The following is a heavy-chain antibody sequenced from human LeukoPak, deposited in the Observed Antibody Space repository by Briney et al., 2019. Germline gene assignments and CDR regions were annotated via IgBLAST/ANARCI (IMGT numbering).Heavy chain of an antibody. V-gene: IGHV1-8*01. D-gene: IGHD3-22*01. CDR2: MNPNSGNT. Sequence: GASVKVSCKASGYTFTSFDINWVRQATGQGLEWMGWMNPNSGNTGYAQKFQGRVTMTRNTSISTAYMELSSLRSEDTAVYYCARGLRGYYDSSGYPLAYWGQGTLVTVSS. CDR3: ARGLRGYYDSSGYPLAY. J-gene: IGHJ4*02. CDR1: GYTFTSFD.